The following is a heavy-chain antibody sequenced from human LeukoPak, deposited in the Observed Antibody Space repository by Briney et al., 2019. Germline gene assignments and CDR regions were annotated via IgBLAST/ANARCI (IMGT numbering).Heavy chain of an antibody. CDR2: IWYDGSKK. J-gene: IGHJ4*02. D-gene: IGHD3-10*01. V-gene: IGHV3-33*03. CDR1: GFTYTIYG. CDR3: AGVSRGRGNFDY. Sequence: GGSLRLSCAPCGFTYTIYGMDWLRQAPGKGLEWVAVIWYDGSKKYYADSVKGRFTISRDNAKNSLYLQMNSLRAEDTGVYYCAGVSRGRGNFDYWGQGTLVTVSS.